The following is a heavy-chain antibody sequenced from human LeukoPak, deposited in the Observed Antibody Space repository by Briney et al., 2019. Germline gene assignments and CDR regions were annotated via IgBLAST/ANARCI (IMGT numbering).Heavy chain of an antibody. CDR2: ISSSSSTI. J-gene: IGHJ4*02. D-gene: IGHD5-18*01. CDR3: ARAPVDTAMAFDY. CDR1: GFTFSSYS. V-gene: IGHV3-48*01. Sequence: GGSLRLSCAASGFTFSSYSMNWVRQAPGKGLEWVSYISSSSSTIYYADSVKGRFTISRDNAKNSLHLQMNSLRAEDTAVYYCARAPVDTAMAFDYWGQGTLVTVSS.